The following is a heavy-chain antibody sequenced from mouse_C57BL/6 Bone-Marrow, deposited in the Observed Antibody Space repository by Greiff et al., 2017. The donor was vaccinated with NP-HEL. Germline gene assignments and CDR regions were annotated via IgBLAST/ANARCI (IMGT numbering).Heavy chain of an antibody. CDR1: GFSLTSYG. CDR2: IWSGGST. V-gene: IGHV2-2*01. Sequence: QVQLKESGPGLVQPSQSLSITCTVSGFSLTSYGVHWVRQSPGKGLEWLGVIWSGGSTDYNAAFISRLSISKDNSKSQVFFKMNSLQADDTAIYYCARSGGNYLLSYAMDYWGQGTSVTVSS. J-gene: IGHJ4*01. CDR3: ARSGGNYLLSYAMDY. D-gene: IGHD2-1*01.